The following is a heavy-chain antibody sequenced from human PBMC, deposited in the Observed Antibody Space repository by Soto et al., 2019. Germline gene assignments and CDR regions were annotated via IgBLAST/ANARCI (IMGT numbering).Heavy chain of an antibody. CDR1: GYSFTSYW. J-gene: IGHJ6*03. CDR3: ARHIAARPVVSAPAYYYYRDV. CDR2: IYPGDSDT. V-gene: IGHV5-51*01. D-gene: IGHD6-6*01. Sequence: GESLKISCKGSGYSFTSYWIGWVRQMPGKGLEWMGIIYPGDSDTRYSPSFQGQVTISADKSISTAYLQWSSLKASDTAMYYCARHIAARPVVSAPAYYYYRDVGGKGTTVTVSS.